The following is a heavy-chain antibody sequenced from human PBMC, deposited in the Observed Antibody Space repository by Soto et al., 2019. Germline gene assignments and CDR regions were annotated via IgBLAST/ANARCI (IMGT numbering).Heavy chain of an antibody. D-gene: IGHD5-18*01. CDR1: GGTFSTYA. J-gene: IGHJ4*02. CDR3: ASGIQLWLRRINNGYSG. V-gene: IGHV1-69*12. Sequence: QVQLVQSGAEVKKPESSVKVSCKAPGGTFSTYAISWVRQAPGQGIEWMGGIIPMFGTANYAQRFQDRVTITADESTNTVYMELSSLGSEDTAVYFCASGIQLWLRRINNGYSGWGQGTLVTVSS. CDR2: IIPMFGTA.